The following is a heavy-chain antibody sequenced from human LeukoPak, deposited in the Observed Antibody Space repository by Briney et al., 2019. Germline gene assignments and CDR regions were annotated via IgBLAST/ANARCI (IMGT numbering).Heavy chain of an antibody. CDR3: TTLSLGYCSSTSCYSRDY. D-gene: IGHD2-2*03. V-gene: IGHV3-21*03. Sequence: GGSLRLSCAASGFTFSSYSMNWVRQAPGKGLEWVSSISSSSSYIYYADSVKGRFTISRDNAKNSLYLQMNSLKTEDTAVYYCTTLSLGYCSSTSCYSRDYWGQGTLVTVSS. CDR2: ISSSSSYI. CDR1: GFTFSSYS. J-gene: IGHJ4*02.